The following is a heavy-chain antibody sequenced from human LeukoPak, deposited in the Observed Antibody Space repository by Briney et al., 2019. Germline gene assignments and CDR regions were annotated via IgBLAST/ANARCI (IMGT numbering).Heavy chain of an antibody. J-gene: IGHJ3*02. V-gene: IGHV4-59*08. CDR3: ASNPSPLGGGGAFDI. CDR1: GGSISAYY. D-gene: IGHD2-15*01. Sequence: NTSKTLSLTCTVSGGSISAYYWNWIRQPPGKGLEWIGYIDNTGGTTYNPSLKSRLTISVDTPKNQFSLKLSSVTAADTAVYYCASNPSPLGGGGAFDIWGQGTMVTVSS. CDR2: IDNTGGT.